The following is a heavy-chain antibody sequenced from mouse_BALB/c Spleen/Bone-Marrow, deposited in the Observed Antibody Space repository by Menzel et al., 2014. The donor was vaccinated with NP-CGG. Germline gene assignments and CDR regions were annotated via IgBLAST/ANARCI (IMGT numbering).Heavy chain of an antibody. CDR2: IDPSDSYS. J-gene: IGHJ3*01. D-gene: IGHD2-1*01. V-gene: IGHV1-69*02. CDR1: GYTFTNYW. Sequence: VQLQQSGAELVKPGASVKLSCKASGYTFTNYWMHWVKQRPGQGLEWIGKIDPSDSYSNYNQKLKGKATLTVDKSSSTAYMQLSSLTSEDSAVYYCALYGNSPVYWGQGALVTVSA. CDR3: ALYGNSPVY.